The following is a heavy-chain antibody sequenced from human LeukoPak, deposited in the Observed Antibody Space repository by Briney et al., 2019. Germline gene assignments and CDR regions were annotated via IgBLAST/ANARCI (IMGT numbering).Heavy chain of an antibody. CDR3: AKWGGTETIGPIRYGPLDH. CDR2: IGGGDDVT. Sequence: GGSLRLSCTTSGFTFGKYIMAWVRQAPGNGLEWVSAIGGGDDVTFYADSVKGRFRISRDDSKNTVFLQISSLRVEDTARHYCAKWGGTETIGPIRYGPLDHWGQGTQVTVSS. J-gene: IGHJ4*02. D-gene: IGHD3-16*01. V-gene: IGHV3-23*01. CDR1: GFTFGKYI.